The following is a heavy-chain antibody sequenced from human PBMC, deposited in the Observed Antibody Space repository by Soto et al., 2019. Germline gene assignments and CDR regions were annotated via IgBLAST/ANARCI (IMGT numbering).Heavy chain of an antibody. Sequence: QVQLVESGGGVVQPGRSLRLSCAASGFTFSSYAMHWVRQAPGKGLEWVAVISYDGSNKYYADSVKGRFTISRDNSKNXXYLQMNSLRAEDTAVYYCARDGRAYDRYYYYGMDVWGQGTTVTVSS. CDR3: ARDGRAYDRYYYYGMDV. V-gene: IGHV3-30-3*01. CDR2: ISYDGSNK. D-gene: IGHD1-26*01. CDR1: GFTFSSYA. J-gene: IGHJ6*02.